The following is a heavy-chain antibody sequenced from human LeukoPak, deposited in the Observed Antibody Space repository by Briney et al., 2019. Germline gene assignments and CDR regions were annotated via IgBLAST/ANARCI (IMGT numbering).Heavy chain of an antibody. CDR3: AREDMWAFDM. D-gene: IGHD2-15*01. V-gene: IGHV3-7*01. J-gene: IGHJ3*02. CDR1: GFTFSHYW. Sequence: QAGGSLRLSCAASGFTFSHYWMSWVRQTPGKGLEWVANIKPDGSDKYYVDSVKGRFTISRDNAKNSLYLQMDSLRAEDTAVYYCAREDMWAFDMWGQGTMVTASS. CDR2: IKPDGSDK.